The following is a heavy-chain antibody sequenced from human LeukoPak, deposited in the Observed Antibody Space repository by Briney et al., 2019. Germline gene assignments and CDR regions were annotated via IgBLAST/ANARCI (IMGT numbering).Heavy chain of an antibody. V-gene: IGHV3-30*02. CDR3: AKSVRYSSSWYGRDNFDY. CDR1: GFTFSSYG. J-gene: IGHJ4*02. D-gene: IGHD6-13*01. Sequence: GGSLRLSCAASGFTFSSYGMHWVRQAPGKGLEWVAFIRYDGSNKYYADSVKGRFTISRDNSKSTLYLQMNSLRAEDTAVYYCAKSVRYSSSWYGRDNFDYWGQGTLVTVSS. CDR2: IRYDGSNK.